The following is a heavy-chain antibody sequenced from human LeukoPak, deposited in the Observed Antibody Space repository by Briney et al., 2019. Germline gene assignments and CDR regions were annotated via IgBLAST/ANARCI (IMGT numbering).Heavy chain of an antibody. CDR1: GYTFTCYY. CDR3: ARDYGDYDY. J-gene: IGHJ4*02. Sequence: ASVKVSCKASGYTFTCYYMHWVRQAPGQGLEWMGWIKPNSGGTNYAQKFQGRVTMTRDTSISTAYMELSRLRSDDTAGYYCARDYGDYDYWGQGTLVTVSS. V-gene: IGHV1-2*02. CDR2: IKPNSGGT. D-gene: IGHD4-17*01.